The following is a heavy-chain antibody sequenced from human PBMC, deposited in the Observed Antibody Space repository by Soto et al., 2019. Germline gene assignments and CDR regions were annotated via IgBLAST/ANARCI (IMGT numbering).Heavy chain of an antibody. Sequence: QVHLVQSGVEVKTPGASVKVSCQASGYTFFTYDISWVRQAPGQGLEWMGWISTYSGDTKYAQKFQCRVTMTTDTSTTTSYLELSSLRSDDKAVYYCARHHGPTTSENWFDPWGQGTLVTVSS. CDR3: ARHHGPTTSENWFDP. V-gene: IGHV1-18*01. D-gene: IGHD5-12*01. J-gene: IGHJ5*02. CDR1: GYTFFTYD. CDR2: ISTYSGDT.